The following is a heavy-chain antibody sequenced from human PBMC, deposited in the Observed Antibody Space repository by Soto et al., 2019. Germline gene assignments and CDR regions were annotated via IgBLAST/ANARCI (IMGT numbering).Heavy chain of an antibody. CDR2: IYPADSDT. D-gene: IGHD4-4*01. Sequence: GESLKISCQISGYSFSTYWLAWVRQMPGKGLELMGLIYPADSDTRYSTSFQGQVTLSADKSITTVYLHLSNLKASDTAMYYCARSWNDFGTYGAFDYWGQGTRVTVSS. CDR1: GYSFSTYW. CDR3: ARSWNDFGTYGAFDY. V-gene: IGHV5-51*01. J-gene: IGHJ4*02.